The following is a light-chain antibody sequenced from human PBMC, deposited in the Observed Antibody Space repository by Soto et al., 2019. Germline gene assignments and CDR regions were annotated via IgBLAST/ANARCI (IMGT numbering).Light chain of an antibody. CDR3: STWECRLNGVV. CDR2: SNN. Sequence: QSVLTQPPSASGTPGQRVTISCSGSSSNIGSNTVNWYQQLPGTAPKLLIYSNNQRPSGVPDRFSGSKSGPSASLGNSWLPSEDWGEYYWSTWECRLNGVVIRRRTQLTVL. J-gene: IGLJ2*01. CDR1: SSNIGSNT. V-gene: IGLV1-44*01.